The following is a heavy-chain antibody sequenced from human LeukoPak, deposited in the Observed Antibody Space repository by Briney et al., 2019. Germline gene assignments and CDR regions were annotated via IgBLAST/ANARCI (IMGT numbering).Heavy chain of an antibody. Sequence: PGGSLRLSCAASGFTFSSYDMHWVRQATGKGLEWVSAIGTAGDTYYPGSVKGRFTISRENAKNSLYLQMNSLSAGDTAVYYCARGDYDSSGYYGPYYYYMDVWGKGTTVTVSS. V-gene: IGHV3-13*01. CDR3: ARGDYDSSGYYGPYYYYMDV. D-gene: IGHD3-22*01. CDR2: IGTAGDT. J-gene: IGHJ6*03. CDR1: GFTFSSYD.